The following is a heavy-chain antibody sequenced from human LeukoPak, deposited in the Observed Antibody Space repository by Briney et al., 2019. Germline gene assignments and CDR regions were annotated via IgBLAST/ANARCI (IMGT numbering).Heavy chain of an antibody. J-gene: IGHJ4*02. D-gene: IGHD3-10*01. Sequence: GGSLRLSCAASGFTFSSYAMSWVRQAPGKGLEWVSAISGSGGSTYYADSVKGRFTISRDNSKNTLYLQMNSLRAEDTAVYYCAKVGITMVRGVPGGIDYWGQGTLVTVSS. V-gene: IGHV3-23*01. CDR3: AKVGITMVRGVPGGIDY. CDR1: GFTFSSYA. CDR2: ISGSGGST.